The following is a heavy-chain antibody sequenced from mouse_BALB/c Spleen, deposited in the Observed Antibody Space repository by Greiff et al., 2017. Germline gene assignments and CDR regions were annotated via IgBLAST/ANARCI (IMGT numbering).Heavy chain of an antibody. V-gene: IGHV5-9-3*01. CDR3: ARETYGNYGFDY. CDR1: GFTFSSYA. D-gene: IGHD2-1*01. CDR2: ISSGGSYT. J-gene: IGHJ2*01. Sequence: EVKLMESGGGLVKPGGSLKLSCAASGFTFSSYAMSWVRQTPEKRLEWVATISSGGSYTYYPDSVKGRFTISRDNAKNTLYLQMSSLRSEDTAMYYCARETYGNYGFDYWGQGTTLTVSS.